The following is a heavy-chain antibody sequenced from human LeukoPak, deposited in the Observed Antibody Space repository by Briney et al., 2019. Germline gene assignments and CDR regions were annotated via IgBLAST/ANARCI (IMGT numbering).Heavy chain of an antibody. J-gene: IGHJ5*02. CDR3: ARDRGYQMVDP. D-gene: IGHD5-12*01. CDR2: INGDGSST. Sequence: GGSLRLSCAASGFTFSPYCMHWVRQAPGKGLVWVSRINGDGSSTDYADSVKGRFTISRANAKNTLYLQMNSLTAEDTAVYYCARDRGYQMVDPWGQGTLVTVSS. CDR1: GFTFSPYC. V-gene: IGHV3-74*01.